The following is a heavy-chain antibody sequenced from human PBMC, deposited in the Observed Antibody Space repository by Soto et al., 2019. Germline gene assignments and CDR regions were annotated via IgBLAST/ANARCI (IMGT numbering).Heavy chain of an antibody. Sequence: PGGSLRLSCAASGFTFDDYAMHWVRQAPGKGLEWVSGISWNSGSIGYADSVKGRFTISRDNAKNSLYLQMNSLRAEDTALYYCAKGQSHDYGDYLLDYAGQNTLVTVSS. CDR1: GFTFDDYA. CDR2: ISWNSGSI. V-gene: IGHV3-9*01. J-gene: IGHJ4*02. CDR3: AKGQSHDYGDYLLDY. D-gene: IGHD4-17*01.